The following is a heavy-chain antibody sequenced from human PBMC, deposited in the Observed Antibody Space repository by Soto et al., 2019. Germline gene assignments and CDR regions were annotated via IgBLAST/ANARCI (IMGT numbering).Heavy chain of an antibody. J-gene: IGHJ4*02. CDR1: GYSFTSNW. D-gene: IGHD3-16*01. Sequence: GESLKISCEASGYSFTSNWIGWVRQMPGKGLEWMGIINPSDSETRYSPSFKGQVTISVDKSIRTAYVEWSSLKASDTAIYYCARHERINDDRNLGFWGQGTLVTVSS. CDR3: ARHERINDDRNLGF. V-gene: IGHV5-51*01. CDR2: INPSDSET.